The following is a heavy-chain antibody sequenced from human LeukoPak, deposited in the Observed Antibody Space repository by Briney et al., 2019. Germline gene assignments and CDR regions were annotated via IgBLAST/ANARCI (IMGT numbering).Heavy chain of an antibody. CDR2: ISWDGGST. CDR3: AKAAPDTIFGVVNYYFDY. CDR1: GFTFDDYA. V-gene: IGHV3-43D*03. J-gene: IGHJ4*02. Sequence: PGGSLRLSCAASGFTFDDYAMHWVRQAPGKGLEWVSLISWDGGSTYYADSVKGRFTISRDNSKNSLYLQMNSLRAEDTALYYCAKAAPDTIFGVVNYYFDYWGQGTLVTVSS. D-gene: IGHD3-3*01.